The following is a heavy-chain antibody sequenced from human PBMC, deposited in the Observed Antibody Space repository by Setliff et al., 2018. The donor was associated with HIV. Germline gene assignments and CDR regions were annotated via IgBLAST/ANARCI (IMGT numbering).Heavy chain of an antibody. V-gene: IGHV3-48*04. CDR3: VRGPQFRPH. J-gene: IGHJ4*02. CDR1: GFTFSSYS. Sequence: GGSLRLSCAASGFTFSSYSMNWVRQAPGKGLEWLSYISSSSSSIYHADSVKGRFTISRDNTRSTLYPQMNRLRVEDTAVYYCVRGPQFRPHWGQGTLVTVSS. CDR2: ISSSSSSI.